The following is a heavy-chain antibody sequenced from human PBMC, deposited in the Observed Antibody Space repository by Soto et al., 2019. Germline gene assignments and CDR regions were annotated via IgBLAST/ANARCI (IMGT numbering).Heavy chain of an antibody. V-gene: IGHV3-30*18. CDR3: ANGLPTLWGWFDP. Sequence: GGSLRLSCAASGFTFSSYGMHWVRQAPGKGLEWVAVISYDGSNKYYADSVKGRFTISRDNSKNTLYLQMNSLRAEDTAVYYCANGLPTLWGWFDPWGQGTLVTVSS. CDR2: ISYDGSNK. D-gene: IGHD5-18*01. J-gene: IGHJ5*02. CDR1: GFTFSSYG.